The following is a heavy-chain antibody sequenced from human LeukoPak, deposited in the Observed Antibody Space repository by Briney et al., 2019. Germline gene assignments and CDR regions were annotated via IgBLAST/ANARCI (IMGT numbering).Heavy chain of an antibody. D-gene: IGHD3-22*01. CDR2: IYPGDSDT. J-gene: IGHJ4*02. Sequence: GESLKISCKGSGYSFTSYGIGWVRQMPGKGLEWMGIIYPGDSDTRYSPSFQGQVTISADKSISTAYLQWSSLKASDTAMYYCARLPYYDSSGYSYYFDYWGQGTLVTVSS. CDR3: ARLPYYDSSGYSYYFDY. CDR1: GYSFTSYG. V-gene: IGHV5-51*01.